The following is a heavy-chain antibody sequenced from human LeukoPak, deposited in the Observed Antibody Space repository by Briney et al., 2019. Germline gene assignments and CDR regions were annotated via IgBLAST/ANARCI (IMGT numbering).Heavy chain of an antibody. CDR2: IHPHGIF. J-gene: IGHJ4*02. Sequence: SETLSLTCDVSGGSCDDYYCSWIRQPPGKGLEWIGEIHPHGIFYYNSSLMSRVTISIDTSKSQFSLRLTSVTAADTAIYYCSRGRDRSKAGDHWGQGRLVTVSS. CDR1: GGSCDDYY. V-gene: IGHV4-34*01. D-gene: IGHD5-24*01. CDR3: SRGRDRSKAGDH.